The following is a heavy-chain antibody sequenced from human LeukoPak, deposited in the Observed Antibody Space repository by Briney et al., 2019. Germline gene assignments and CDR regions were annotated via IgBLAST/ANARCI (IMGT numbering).Heavy chain of an antibody. CDR2: ISSSGSTI. J-gene: IGHJ4*02. D-gene: IGHD2-15*01. Sequence: GGSLRLSCAASGFTFSSYEMNWVRQAPGKGLEWVSYISSSGSTIYYADSVKGRFTISRDNAKNSLYLQMNSLRAEDTAVYYCAREGVVVVAALDYWGQGTLVTVSS. CDR1: GFTFSSYE. CDR3: AREGVVVVAALDY. V-gene: IGHV3-48*03.